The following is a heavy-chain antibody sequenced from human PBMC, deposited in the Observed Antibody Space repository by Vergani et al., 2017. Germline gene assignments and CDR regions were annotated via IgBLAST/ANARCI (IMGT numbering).Heavy chain of an antibody. Sequence: QVQLQDSGPGLVRPSQTLSLTCTVSGGSISSGSYYWSWFRQPAGKGLEWIGRFYTGEGTSYNPSLKSRVTISVDTSKNQFSLQLSSVTAADTAVYYCARDPLYSTTWPFLLLDMDVWGQGTTVTVSS. CDR2: FYTGEGT. CDR1: GGSISSGSYY. J-gene: IGHJ6*02. CDR3: ARDPLYSTTWPFLLLDMDV. D-gene: IGHD6-13*01. V-gene: IGHV4-61*02.